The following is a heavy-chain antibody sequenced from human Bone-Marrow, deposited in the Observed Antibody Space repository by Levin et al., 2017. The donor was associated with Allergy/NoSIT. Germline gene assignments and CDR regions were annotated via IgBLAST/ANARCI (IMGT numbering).Heavy chain of an antibody. Sequence: GGSLRLSCAASGFTFENYAMSWVRQPPGRGLEWVSAISGSGRSTYYADSVKGRFTISRDNFKNTLFLQMNSLRAEDTAVYYCAKDTPPYYYDSSGDFLDYWGQGTLVTVSS. J-gene: IGHJ4*02. CDR2: ISGSGRST. D-gene: IGHD3-22*01. CDR3: AKDTPPYYYDSSGDFLDY. CDR1: GFTFENYA. V-gene: IGHV3-23*01.